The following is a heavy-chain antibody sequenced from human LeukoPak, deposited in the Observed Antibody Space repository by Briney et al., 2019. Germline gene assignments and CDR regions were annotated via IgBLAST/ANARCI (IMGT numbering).Heavy chain of an antibody. Sequence: ASVKVSCKASGGTFSSYAISWVRQAPGQGLEWMGWINPNSGGTNYAQKFQGRVTMTRDTSISTAYMELSRLRSDDTAVYYCARETGYGDYPGLDIWGQGTMVTVSS. CDR3: ARETGYGDYPGLDI. D-gene: IGHD4-17*01. CDR1: GGTFSSYA. CDR2: INPNSGGT. J-gene: IGHJ3*02. V-gene: IGHV1-2*02.